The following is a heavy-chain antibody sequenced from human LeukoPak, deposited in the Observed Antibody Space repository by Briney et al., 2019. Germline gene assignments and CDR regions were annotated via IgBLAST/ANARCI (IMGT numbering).Heavy chain of an antibody. CDR3: ALIPYYGPYNGFDP. J-gene: IGHJ5*02. V-gene: IGHV4-39*07. D-gene: IGHD3-3*01. CDR2: NYYSGST. CDR1: GGSISSSSYC. Sequence: SETLSLTCTVSGGSISSSSYCWGCIRHPPGKGLEWVGSNYYSGSTYYTTLLKSRVTISVDTSKNQFSLKLSSVTAADTAVYYCALIPYYGPYNGFDPWGQGTLVTVSS.